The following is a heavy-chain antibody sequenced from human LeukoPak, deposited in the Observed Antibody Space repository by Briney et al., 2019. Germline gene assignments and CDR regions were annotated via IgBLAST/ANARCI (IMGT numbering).Heavy chain of an antibody. CDR3: ARVNIVVVPAANWFDP. Sequence: SETLSLTCAVYGGSFSGYYWSWIRQPPGKGLEWIGYIYYSGSTYYSPSLKSRVTISVDTSKNQFSLKLSSVTAADTAVYYCARVNIVVVPAANWFDPWGQGTLVTVSS. CDR2: IYYSGST. V-gene: IGHV4-30-4*01. CDR1: GGSFSGYY. D-gene: IGHD2-2*01. J-gene: IGHJ5*02.